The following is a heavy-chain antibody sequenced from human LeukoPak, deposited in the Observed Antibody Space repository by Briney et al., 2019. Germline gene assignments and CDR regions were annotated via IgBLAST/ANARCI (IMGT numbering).Heavy chain of an antibody. Sequence: GGSLRLSCSASGFTFGSYAMHWVRQAPGKGPEYVSVISSYGDKTYYADSVKGRFTISRDNSKNTVSLQMSSLRAEDTAVYYCVKDLYKGDTSTWYYFDYWGQGTLVTVSS. CDR3: VKDLYKGDTSTWYYFDY. CDR1: GFTFGSYA. J-gene: IGHJ4*02. CDR2: ISSYGDKT. D-gene: IGHD6-13*01. V-gene: IGHV3-64D*06.